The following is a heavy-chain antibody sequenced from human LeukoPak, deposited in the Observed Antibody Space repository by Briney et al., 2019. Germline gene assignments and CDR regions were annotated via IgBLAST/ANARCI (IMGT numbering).Heavy chain of an antibody. D-gene: IGHD1-1*01. CDR1: GFTFSSWG. J-gene: IGHJ4*02. Sequence: GGSLRLSCAASGFTFSSWGMHWVRQAPGKGLEWVAVIWYDGTNKYYADSVKGRFTISRDDSKNTLYLQMNSLRAEDTAVYYCAKDVTTGTLALDYWGQGTLVTVSS. CDR3: AKDVTTGTLALDY. CDR2: IWYDGTNK. V-gene: IGHV3-33*06.